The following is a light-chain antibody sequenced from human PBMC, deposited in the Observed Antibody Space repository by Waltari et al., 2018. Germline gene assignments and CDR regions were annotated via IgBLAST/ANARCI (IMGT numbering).Light chain of an antibody. Sequence: EIVLTQSPATLSLSPGERATLSCRASHSVNWYLAWYQQRPGQAPRLLIYDASNRATGIPARFSGSGSETDFTLTISSLQPEDSAVYYCQQRGNWPLTFGGGTKVEIK. J-gene: IGKJ4*01. CDR1: HSVNWY. CDR2: DAS. V-gene: IGKV3-11*01. CDR3: QQRGNWPLT.